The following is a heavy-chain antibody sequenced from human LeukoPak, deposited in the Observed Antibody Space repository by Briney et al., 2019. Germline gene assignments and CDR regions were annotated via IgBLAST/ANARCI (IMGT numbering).Heavy chain of an antibody. CDR3: ARRIAAAGSFDY. D-gene: IGHD6-13*01. CDR1: GGSISSSSYY. J-gene: IGHJ4*02. CDR2: IYYSGST. V-gene: IGHV4-39*01. Sequence: PSETLSLTCTVSGGSISSSSYYWGWIRQPPGKGLEWIGSIYYSGSTYYNPSLKSRVTISVDTSKNQFSLKLSSVTAADTAVYYCARRIAAAGSFDYWGQGTLVTVSS.